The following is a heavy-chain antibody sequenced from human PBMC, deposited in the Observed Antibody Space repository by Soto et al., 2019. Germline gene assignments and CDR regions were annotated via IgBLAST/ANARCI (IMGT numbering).Heavy chain of an antibody. J-gene: IGHJ4*02. CDR2: IYYSGST. D-gene: IGHD2-2*01. CDR1: GGSISHADYY. Sequence: PSETLSLTCTVSGGSISHADYYWSWVGQPPGKGLEWIGHIYYSGSTYYNPSLKSRVTISLDTSKNQFSLKMSSVTAADTAVYYCARVLLVSVASYSFDYWGQGTLVTVSS. V-gene: IGHV4-30-4*01. CDR3: ARVLLVSVASYSFDY.